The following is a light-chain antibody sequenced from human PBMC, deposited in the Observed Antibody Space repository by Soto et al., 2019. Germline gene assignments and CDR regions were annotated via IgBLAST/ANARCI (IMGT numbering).Light chain of an antibody. CDR1: QNVSTF. CDR3: QQRSDWPWT. Sequence: EIVFTQSPATLSLSPGEGATLSCRASQNVSTFVAWYRQKPGQAPRLLMFDASRRATGIPARLNGSGSGTDFTLTISSLEPEDFAVYYCQQRSDWPWTFGQGTKVDIK. CDR2: DAS. J-gene: IGKJ1*01. V-gene: IGKV3-11*01.